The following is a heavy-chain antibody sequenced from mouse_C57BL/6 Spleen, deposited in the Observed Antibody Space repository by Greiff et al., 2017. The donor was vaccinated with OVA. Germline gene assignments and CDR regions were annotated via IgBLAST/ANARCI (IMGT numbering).Heavy chain of an antibody. CDR1: GFTFSDYY. CDR2: ISNGGGST. CDR3: ARHGGLWSTGFAY. V-gene: IGHV5-12*01. D-gene: IGHD1-1*02. Sequence: EVMLVESGGGLVQPGGSLELSCAASGFTFSDYYMYWVRQTPEKRLEWVAYISNGGGSTYYPDTVKGRFTISRDNAKNTLYLQMSRLKSEDTAMYYCARHGGLWSTGFAYWGQGTLVTVSA. J-gene: IGHJ3*01.